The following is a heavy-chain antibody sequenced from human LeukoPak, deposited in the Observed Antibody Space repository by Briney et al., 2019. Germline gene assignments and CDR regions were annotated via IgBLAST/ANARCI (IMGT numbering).Heavy chain of an antibody. Sequence: PGGSLRLSCAASGFTFSSYWMSWVRQAPGKGLEWVANIKQDGSEKYYVDSVKGRFAISRDNAKNSLYLQMNSLRAEDTAVYYCARDNLGPAAIGFDYWGQGTLVTVSS. V-gene: IGHV3-7*01. CDR1: GFTFSSYW. J-gene: IGHJ4*02. D-gene: IGHD2-2*01. CDR3: ARDNLGPAAIGFDY. CDR2: IKQDGSEK.